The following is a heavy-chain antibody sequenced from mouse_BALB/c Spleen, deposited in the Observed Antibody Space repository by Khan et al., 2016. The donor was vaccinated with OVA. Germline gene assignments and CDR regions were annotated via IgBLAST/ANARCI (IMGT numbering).Heavy chain of an antibody. J-gene: IGHJ1*01. CDR1: GLTFSGYG. V-gene: IGHV5-6-3*01. D-gene: IGHD2-14*01. CDR3: TSVYYRYDEGYWYFAV. Sequence: EVELVESGGGLVQPGGSLKLSCAASGLTFSGYGMYWVRQTPDQRLELVATIHSNGGTIYYPDSVKGRFTILRDYDKHTLPLQKCSHKYEDAAIDYRTSVYYRYDEGYWYFAVWRPGTTVTVSS. CDR2: IHSNGGTI.